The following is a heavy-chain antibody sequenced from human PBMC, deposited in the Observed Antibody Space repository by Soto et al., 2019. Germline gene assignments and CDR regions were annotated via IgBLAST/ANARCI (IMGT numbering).Heavy chain of an antibody. CDR3: ASGSAPVVDY. Sequence: QVPLVQSGAEVKKPGSSVKVSCTASGGTFSKYSISWIRQAPGQGLPWMGRIIPYLSVTNYAQKLKGRVTITADKTTGMAYMQLTNLRSADTAVYFCASGSAPVVDYWGEGTLINVSS. J-gene: IGHJ4*02. CDR1: GGTFSKYS. CDR2: IIPYLSVT. D-gene: IGHD3-10*01. V-gene: IGHV1-69*02.